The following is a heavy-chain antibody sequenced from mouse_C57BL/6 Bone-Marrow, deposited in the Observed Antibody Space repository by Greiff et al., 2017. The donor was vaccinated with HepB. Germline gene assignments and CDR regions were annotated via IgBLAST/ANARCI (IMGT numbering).Heavy chain of an antibody. CDR3: ARDSGITTVVATDFDV. D-gene: IGHD1-1*01. CDR2: ISDGGSYT. J-gene: IGHJ1*03. V-gene: IGHV5-4*01. Sequence: EVQRVESGGGLVKPGGSLKLSCAASGFTFSSYAMSWVRQTPEKRLEWVATISDGGSYTYYPDNVKGRFTISRDNAKNNLYLQMSHLKSEDTAMYYCARDSGITTVVATDFDVWGTGTTVTVSS. CDR1: GFTFSSYA.